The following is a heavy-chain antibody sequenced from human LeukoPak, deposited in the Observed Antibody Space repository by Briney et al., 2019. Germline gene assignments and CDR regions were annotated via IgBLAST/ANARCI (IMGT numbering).Heavy chain of an antibody. D-gene: IGHD3-16*02. CDR2: ISAYNGNT. Sequence: ASVKVSCKASGYTFTRYGITWVRQAPGQGLEWMGWISAYNGNTNYAQKFQGRVTMTTDTSASTAYMELRSVRSDDTAVYYCARSQYDYIWGNYRNPDYWGQGTLVTVSS. V-gene: IGHV1-18*01. J-gene: IGHJ4*02. CDR3: ARSQYDYIWGNYRNPDY. CDR1: GYTFTRYG.